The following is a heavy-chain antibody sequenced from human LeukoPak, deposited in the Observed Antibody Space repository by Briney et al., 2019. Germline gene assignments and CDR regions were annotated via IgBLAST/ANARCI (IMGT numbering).Heavy chain of an antibody. D-gene: IGHD4-17*01. Sequence: GGSLRLSCAASGFMFRSYEMKWVRQAPGKGLECISYISTTGSTTYYADSVKGRFTISRDNSKNTLYLQIHFLRAEDTAVYYCAKGLSTVTTRPDDTFDIWGQGTMVIVSS. CDR1: GFMFRSYE. J-gene: IGHJ3*02. V-gene: IGHV3-48*03. CDR3: AKGLSTVTTRPDDTFDI. CDR2: ISTTGSTT.